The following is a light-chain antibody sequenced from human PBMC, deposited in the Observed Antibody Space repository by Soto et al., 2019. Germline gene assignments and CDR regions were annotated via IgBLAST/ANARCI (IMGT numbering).Light chain of an antibody. J-gene: IGKJ1*01. V-gene: IGKV1-5*03. CDR1: QSISNS. Sequence: DIQMTQSPSTLSASVGDRVTITCRASQSISNSLAWYQQKPGKAPKLLIYKASNLEGGVPSRFSGSGSGTEFTLTISSLRPDDFATYYWQQYHNYAYTFGQGTKVEV. CDR3: QQYHNYAYT. CDR2: KAS.